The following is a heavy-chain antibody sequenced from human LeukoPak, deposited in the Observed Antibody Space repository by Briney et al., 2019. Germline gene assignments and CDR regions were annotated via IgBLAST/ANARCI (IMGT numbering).Heavy chain of an antibody. CDR1: GYSIISRW. Sequence: GESLKISCKASGYSIISRWIGWVRQRPGQGLEFMGIIYPYDSDTKYSPSLQGQVTISVDKSISITYLQWRSLKASDTATYYYARPYCSGGSCYIDYWGQGTLVTVSS. CDR2: IYPYDSDT. CDR3: ARPYCSGGSCYIDY. J-gene: IGHJ4*02. V-gene: IGHV5-51*01. D-gene: IGHD2-15*01.